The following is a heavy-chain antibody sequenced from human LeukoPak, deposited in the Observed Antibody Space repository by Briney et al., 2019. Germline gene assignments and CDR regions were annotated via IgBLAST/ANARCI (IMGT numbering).Heavy chain of an antibody. CDR3: ARGVLDRTVTTMGYYYYGMDV. J-gene: IGHJ6*02. V-gene: IGHV3-11*01. D-gene: IGHD4-17*01. Sequence: GGSLRLSCAASGFTFSDYYMSWIRQAPGKGLEWVSYISSSGSTIYYADSVKGRFTISRDNAKNSLYLQMNSLRAEDTAVYYCARGVLDRTVTTMGYYYYGMDVWGQGTTVTVSS. CDR2: ISSSGSTI. CDR1: GFTFSDYY.